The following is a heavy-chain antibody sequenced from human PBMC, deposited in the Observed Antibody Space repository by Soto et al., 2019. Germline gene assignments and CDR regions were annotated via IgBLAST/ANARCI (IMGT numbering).Heavy chain of an antibody. V-gene: IGHV3-30-3*01. CDR1: GFTFSSYA. CDR3: ARDEDGYNSGELDY. J-gene: IGHJ4*02. D-gene: IGHD5-12*01. Sequence: GGSLRLSCAASGFTFSSYAMHWVRQAPGKGLEWVAVISYDGSNKYYADSVKGRFTISRDNSKNTLYLQMNSLRAEDTAVYYCARDEDGYNSGELDYWGQGTLVTVSS. CDR2: ISYDGSNK.